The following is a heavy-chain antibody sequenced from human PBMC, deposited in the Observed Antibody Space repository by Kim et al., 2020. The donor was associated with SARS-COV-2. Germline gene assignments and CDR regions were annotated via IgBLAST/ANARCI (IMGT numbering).Heavy chain of an antibody. CDR2: ISSDGSNT. V-gene: IGHV3-30*04. CDR1: GFTFSGHA. J-gene: IGHJ4*02. CDR3: AKDYGRWSGYSDY. D-gene: IGHD3-3*01. Sequence: GGSLRLSCAVSGFTFSGHAMHWVRQAPGKGLEWAAVISSDGSNTYYADSVKDRFTISRDNSKNTLYLQMNSLRDEDTAVYYCAKDYGRWSGYSDYWGQGT.